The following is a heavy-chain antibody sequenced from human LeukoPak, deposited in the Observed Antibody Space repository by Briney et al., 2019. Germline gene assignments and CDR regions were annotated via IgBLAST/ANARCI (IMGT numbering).Heavy chain of an antibody. Sequence: GGSLRLSCAASGFTFSNYAMSWVRQAPGKGLEWVSVISGNGGRTYYADSVKGRFTISRDNSKNTLYLQMNSLRAEDTAAYYCAKVRDLDTVLGRFDNWGQGTLVTVSS. D-gene: IGHD3-16*01. J-gene: IGHJ5*02. V-gene: IGHV3-23*01. CDR2: ISGNGGRT. CDR3: AKVRDLDTVLGRFDN. CDR1: GFTFSNYA.